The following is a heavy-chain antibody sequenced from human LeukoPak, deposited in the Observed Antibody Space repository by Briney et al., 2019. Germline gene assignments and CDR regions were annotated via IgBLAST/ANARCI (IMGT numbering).Heavy chain of an antibody. CDR2: TSSSGNS. D-gene: IGHD2-2*01. Sequence: PSETLSLTCTVSGGSIDSYYWSWIRQPPGKALEWIGYTSSSGNSKYNPSLNSRVTISLDTSKNQFSLRLSSVTAADTAIYHCARDVGYCSSASCYVWFDPWGQGTLVTVSS. CDR3: ARDVGYCSSASCYVWFDP. V-gene: IGHV4-59*01. J-gene: IGHJ5*02. CDR1: GGSIDSYY.